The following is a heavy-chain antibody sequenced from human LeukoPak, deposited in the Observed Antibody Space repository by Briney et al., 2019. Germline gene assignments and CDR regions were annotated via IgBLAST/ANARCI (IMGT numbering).Heavy chain of an antibody. D-gene: IGHD6-6*01. J-gene: IGHJ3*02. CDR2: INPNSGGT. CDR3: ARYIAAHNAFDI. Sequence: GASVKVSCKASGYTFTGYYMNWVRQAPGQGLEWMGWINPNSGGTNYAPKFQGRVTMTRDTSISTAYMELSRLRADDTAVYYCARYIAAHNAFDIWGQGTMVTVSS. V-gene: IGHV1-2*02. CDR1: GYTFTGYY.